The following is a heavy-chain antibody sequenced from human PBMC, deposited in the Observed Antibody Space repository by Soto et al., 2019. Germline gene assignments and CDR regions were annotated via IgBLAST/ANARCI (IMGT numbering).Heavy chain of an antibody. CDR3: VRGGGGGLFDP. J-gene: IGHJ5*02. Sequence: PGGSLRLSCAGSGFTFGDSYMSWIRQAPGKGVEWLSYISPGSRYPAYADSVKGRFTISRDNAKRSLYLQMMSLTAEDTAIYYCVRGGGGGLFDPWGQGTMVTVSS. CDR1: GFTFGDSY. CDR2: ISPGSRYP. V-gene: IGHV3-11*06. D-gene: IGHD2-15*01.